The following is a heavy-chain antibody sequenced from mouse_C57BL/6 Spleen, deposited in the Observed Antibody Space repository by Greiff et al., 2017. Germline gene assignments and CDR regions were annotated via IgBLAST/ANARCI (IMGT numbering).Heavy chain of an antibody. Sequence: DVMLVESGGDLVKPGGSLKLSCAASGFTFSSYGMSWVRQTPDKRLEWVATISSGGSYTYYPDSVKGRFTISRDNAKTTLYLQMSSLKAEDTAIYYCARQEITTAYYAMDYWGQGTSVTVSS. CDR2: ISSGGSYT. CDR3: ARQEITTAYYAMDY. J-gene: IGHJ4*01. CDR1: GFTFSSYG. V-gene: IGHV5-6*02. D-gene: IGHD1-1*01.